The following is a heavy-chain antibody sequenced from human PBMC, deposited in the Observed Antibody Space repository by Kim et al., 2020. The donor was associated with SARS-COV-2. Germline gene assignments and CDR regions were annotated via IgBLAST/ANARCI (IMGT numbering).Heavy chain of an antibody. V-gene: IGHV3-30*03. Sequence: GGSLRLSCAASGFSFSSRGIHWVRQAPGKGLEWVAVISNDDTYQNYADSVRGRFTISRDNAKNTVDLQMNSLRVEDTAVYYCARAREKSVDYGGQGTRVTVSS. CDR2: ISNDDTYQ. CDR1: GFSFSSRG. CDR3: ARAREKSVDY. J-gene: IGHJ4*02.